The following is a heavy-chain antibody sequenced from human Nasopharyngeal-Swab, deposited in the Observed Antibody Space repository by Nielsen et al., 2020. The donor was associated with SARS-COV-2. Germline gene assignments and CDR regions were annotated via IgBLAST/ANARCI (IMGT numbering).Heavy chain of an antibody. CDR2: ISFDGSNE. J-gene: IGHJ4*02. Sequence: GGSLRLSCAASGFSFSNSPMYWVRQAPGKGLEWVAVISFDGSNEYYADSVKGRFTISRDNSQNTLFLQMSSLKTDDTAVYYCAKGAPGPLDHWGQGALVTVSS. V-gene: IGHV3-30-3*01. CDR1: GFSFSNSP. CDR3: AKGAPGPLDH. D-gene: IGHD3-16*01.